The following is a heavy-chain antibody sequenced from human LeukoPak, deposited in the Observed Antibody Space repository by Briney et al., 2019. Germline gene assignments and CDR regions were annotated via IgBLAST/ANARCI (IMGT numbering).Heavy chain of an antibody. CDR3: ARKTDYGYYVSAFDI. V-gene: IGHV5-51*01. J-gene: IGHJ3*02. D-gene: IGHD4-17*01. Sequence: GESLKISCKGSGYIFTSYWIGWVRQMPGKGLEWMGIIYPGDSDTRYSPSFQGQVTISADKSISTAYLQWSSLKASDTAMYYCARKTDYGYYVSAFDIWGQGTMVTVSS. CDR2: IYPGDSDT. CDR1: GYIFTSYW.